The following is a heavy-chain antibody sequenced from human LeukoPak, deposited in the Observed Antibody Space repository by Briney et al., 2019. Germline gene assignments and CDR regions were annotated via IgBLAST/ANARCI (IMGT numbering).Heavy chain of an antibody. Sequence: PGGSLRLSCAASGFTFSSYGMHWVRQAPGKGLEWVAVISYDGSNKYYADSVKGRFTISRDNSKNTLYLQMNSLRAEDTAVYYRAKVGDLVRGVDYSMGVWGKGTTVIVSS. V-gene: IGHV3-30*18. CDR2: ISYDGSNK. CDR3: AKVGDLVRGVDYSMGV. J-gene: IGHJ6*03. CDR1: GFTFSSYG. D-gene: IGHD3-10*01.